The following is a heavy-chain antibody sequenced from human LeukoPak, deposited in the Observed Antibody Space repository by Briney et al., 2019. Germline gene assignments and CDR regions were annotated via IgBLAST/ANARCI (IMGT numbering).Heavy chain of an antibody. CDR3: ARVGSISAFDI. CDR1: GFTFSSYD. CDR2: IGTAGDT. Sequence: GGSLRLSCGASGFTFSSYDMHWVRQATGKGLEWVSGIGTAGDTYYSGSVKGRFTISRENAKNSLYLQMSILRAGDTAVYYCARVGSISAFDIWGQGTMVTVSS. D-gene: IGHD6-6*01. V-gene: IGHV3-13*04. J-gene: IGHJ3*02.